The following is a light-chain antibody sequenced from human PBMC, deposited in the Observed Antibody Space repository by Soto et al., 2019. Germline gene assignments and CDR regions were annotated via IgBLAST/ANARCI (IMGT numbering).Light chain of an antibody. CDR2: GAS. CDR1: QSVNNN. CDR3: QQYETWPTGT. Sequence: EIILTQSPASLSVSPGERATLSCRASQSVNNNLAWYQQKPGQAPRLLIYGASTRATGIPGRFRCSGSGTEITLTYPNLQSEAFGMYYCQQYETWPTGTLGQGTKVE. J-gene: IGKJ1*01. V-gene: IGKV3-15*01.